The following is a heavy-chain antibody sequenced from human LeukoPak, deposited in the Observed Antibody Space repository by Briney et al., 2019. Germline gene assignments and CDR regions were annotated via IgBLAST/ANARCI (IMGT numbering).Heavy chain of an antibody. CDR1: GFTFSSFA. J-gene: IGHJ4*02. Sequence: GGSLRLSCAASGFTFSSFAMSWVRQAPGKGLEWVSGFSGNGGGTYYADSVKGRFTISRDNSKNTLYLQMNSLRADDTAVYYCARAGSIRFDYWGQGTLVTVSS. D-gene: IGHD1-14*01. CDR2: FSGNGGGT. V-gene: IGHV3-23*01. CDR3: ARAGSIRFDY.